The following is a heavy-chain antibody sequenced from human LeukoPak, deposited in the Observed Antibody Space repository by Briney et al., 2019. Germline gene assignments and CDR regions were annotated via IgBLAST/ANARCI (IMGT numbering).Heavy chain of an antibody. J-gene: IGHJ4*02. CDR3: ASNYYDSSGYYPWDFDY. CDR2: ISSSSSYI. CDR1: GFTFSSYS. V-gene: IGHV3-21*01. D-gene: IGHD3-22*01. Sequence: PGGSLRLSCAASGFTFSSYSMNWVRQAPGKGLEWVSSISSSSSYIYYADSVKGRFTISRDNAKNSLYLQMNRLRDEDTAVYYCASNYYDSSGYYPWDFDYWGQGTLVTVSS.